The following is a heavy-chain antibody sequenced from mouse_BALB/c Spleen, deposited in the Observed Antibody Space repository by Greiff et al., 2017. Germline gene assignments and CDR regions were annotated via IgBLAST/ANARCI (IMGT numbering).Heavy chain of an antibody. V-gene: IGHV6-6*02. J-gene: IGHJ4*01. CDR1: GFTFSNYW. CDR2: IRLKSNNYAT. Sequence: EVKVEESGGGLVQPGGSMKLSCVASGFTFSNYWMNWVRQSPEKGLEWVAEIRLKSNNYATHYAESVKGRFTISRDDSKSSVYLQMNNLRAEDTGIYYCTLTTKGPMDYWGQGTSVTVSS. CDR3: TLTTKGPMDY. D-gene: IGHD1-1*01.